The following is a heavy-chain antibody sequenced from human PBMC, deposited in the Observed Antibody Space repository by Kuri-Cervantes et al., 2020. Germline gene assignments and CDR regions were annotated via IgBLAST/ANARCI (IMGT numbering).Heavy chain of an antibody. CDR2: IYHSGST. CDR1: GGSISSGGYS. J-gene: IGHJ5*02. Sequence: SETLSLTCAVSGGSISSGGYSWSWIRQPPGKGLEWIGYIYHSGSTYYNPSLKSRVTISVDRSKNLFSLKLSSVTAADTAVYYCARTFWSGYSNWFDPWGQGTLVTVSS. V-gene: IGHV4-30-2*01. D-gene: IGHD3-3*01. CDR3: ARTFWSGYSNWFDP.